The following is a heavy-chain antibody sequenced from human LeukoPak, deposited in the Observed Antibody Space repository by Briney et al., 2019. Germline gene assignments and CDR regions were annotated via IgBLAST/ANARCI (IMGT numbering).Heavy chain of an antibody. CDR1: GYTFTSYY. J-gene: IGHJ4*02. CDR3: AREQILRLMRDGVDRTPIDY. D-gene: IGHD5-12*01. V-gene: IGHV1-46*03. CDR2: INPSGGST. Sequence: ASVKVSCKASGYTFTSYYMHWVRQAPGQGLEWMGIINPSGGSTSYAQKFQGRVTMTRDTSTSTVYMELSSLRSEDTAVYYCAREQILRLMRDGVDRTPIDYWGQGTLVTVSS.